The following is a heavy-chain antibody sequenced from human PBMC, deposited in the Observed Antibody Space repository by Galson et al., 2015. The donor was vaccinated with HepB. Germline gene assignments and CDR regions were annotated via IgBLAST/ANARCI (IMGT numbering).Heavy chain of an antibody. D-gene: IGHD2-15*01. J-gene: IGHJ4*02. Sequence: PALVKPTQNLTLTCSFSGFSLKNSGVGVGVGWFRQTPGKAPEWLALIYWDDDKRYSPSLKSRLMITTDSSKNQVVLTMAAMAPLDTATYYCAHRRGRGLFGSWGQGTLVTVSS. V-gene: IGHV2-5*02. CDR3: AHRRGRGLFGS. CDR1: GFSLKNSGVGVG. CDR2: IYWDDDK.